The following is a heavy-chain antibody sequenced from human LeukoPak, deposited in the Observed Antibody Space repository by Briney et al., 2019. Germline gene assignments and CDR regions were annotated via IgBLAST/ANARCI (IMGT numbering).Heavy chain of an antibody. D-gene: IGHD2-21*02. CDR2: INTSGSTI. Sequence: GGSLRLSCAASGFTFSDYYMSWIRQAPGKGLEWISYINTSGSTIYYADSVKGRFTISRDNAKNSLYLQMNSLRPEDTAVYYCATRVYCGGDCYSSHGMDVWGPGTTVTVSS. CDR1: GFTFSDYY. V-gene: IGHV3-11*01. J-gene: IGHJ6*02. CDR3: ATRVYCGGDCYSSHGMDV.